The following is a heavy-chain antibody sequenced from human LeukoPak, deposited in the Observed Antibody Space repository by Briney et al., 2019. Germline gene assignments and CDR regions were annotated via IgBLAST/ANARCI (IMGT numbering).Heavy chain of an antibody. V-gene: IGHV3-30*18. CDR2: ISYDGSNK. J-gene: IGHJ4*02. CDR3: AKNRLRGSYYFDD. D-gene: IGHD1-26*01. Sequence: GGSLRLSCAASGFTFSGYGMHWVRQAPGKGLEWMTFISYDGSNKYYADSVKGRFTISKDNSKNSLYLQMDSLRTEDTAVYYCAKNRLRGSYYFDDWGQGTLVTVPS. CDR1: GFTFSGYG.